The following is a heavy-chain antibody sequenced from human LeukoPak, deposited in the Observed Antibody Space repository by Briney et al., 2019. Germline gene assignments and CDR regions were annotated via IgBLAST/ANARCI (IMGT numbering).Heavy chain of an antibody. CDR3: ARGGIAGPPGWVDY. V-gene: IGHV1-3*03. J-gene: IGHJ4*02. CDR2: INAGNGNT. CDR1: GYTFTGYY. Sequence: GASVTVSCKASGYTFTGYYMHWVRQAPGQRLEWMGWINAGNGNTKYSQEFQGRVTITRDTSASTAYMELSSLRSEDMAVYYCARGGIAGPPGWVDYWGQGTLVTVSS. D-gene: IGHD6-13*01.